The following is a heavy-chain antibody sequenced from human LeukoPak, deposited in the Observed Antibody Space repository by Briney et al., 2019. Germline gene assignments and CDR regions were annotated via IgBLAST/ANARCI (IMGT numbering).Heavy chain of an antibody. Sequence: SETLSLTCAVYGGSFSGYYWSWIRQPPGKGLEWIGEINHSGSTNYNPSLKSRVTISGDTSKNQFSLRLSSVTAADTAVYYCARRLRTYFDYWGQGSLVTVSS. V-gene: IGHV4-34*01. CDR2: INHSGST. J-gene: IGHJ4*02. CDR3: ARRLRTYFDY. CDR1: GGSFSGYY.